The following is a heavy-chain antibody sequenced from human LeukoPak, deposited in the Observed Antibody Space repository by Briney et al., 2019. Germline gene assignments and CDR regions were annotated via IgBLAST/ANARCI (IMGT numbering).Heavy chain of an antibody. D-gene: IGHD4-23*01. V-gene: IGHV4-39*01. CDR3: ARLSNYGASSGNFDY. CDR2: IYHSGST. J-gene: IGHJ4*02. Sequence: SDTLSLTCTVSGGSISSTSYFWGWIRQPPGKGLEWIGIIYHSGSTYYNPSLKSRVTISVDTSKNQFSLKLRSVTAADTAVYYCARLSNYGASSGNFDYWGQGTLVTVSS. CDR1: GGSISSTSYF.